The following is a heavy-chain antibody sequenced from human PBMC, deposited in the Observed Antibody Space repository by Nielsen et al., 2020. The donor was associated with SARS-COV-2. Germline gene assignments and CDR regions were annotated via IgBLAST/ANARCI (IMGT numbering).Heavy chain of an antibody. Sequence: WVRQAPGQGLEWMGWMNPNSGNTGYAQKFQGRVTMTRNTSISTAYMELSSLRSEDTAVYYCARANYGDFDYWGQGTLVTVSS. CDR2: MNPNSGNT. D-gene: IGHD4-17*01. CDR3: ARANYGDFDY. V-gene: IGHV1-8*01. J-gene: IGHJ4*02.